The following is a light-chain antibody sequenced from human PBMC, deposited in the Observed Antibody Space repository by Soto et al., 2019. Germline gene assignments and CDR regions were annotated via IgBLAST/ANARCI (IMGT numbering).Light chain of an antibody. CDR1: QSLLYSNGKNY. V-gene: IGKV2-28*01. CDR3: LQARQTPPT. CDR2: FGS. J-gene: IGKJ5*01. Sequence: DIVMTQPPVSLPVTPGEPASISCRSSQSLLYSNGKNYLNWYLQKPGQSPQLLIYFGSTRASGVPDRFSGSGSGTDFTLKISRAEAEDVGVYYCLQARQTPPTFGQGTRLEIK.